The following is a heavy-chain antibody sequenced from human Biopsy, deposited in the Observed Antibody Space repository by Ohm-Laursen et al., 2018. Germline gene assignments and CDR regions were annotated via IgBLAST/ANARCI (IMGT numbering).Heavy chain of an antibody. D-gene: IGHD3-9*01. CDR1: EGTFSNYG. CDR3: ATKLTGYFHH. CDR2: NIPILGTG. Sequence: SVKVSCKAPEGTFSNYGANWVRQAPGQGLEWLGGNIPILGTGNYAQKFQDRVTVAADTSTSTATMELRSLRSDDTAVYYCATKLTGYFHHWGQGTLVIVSS. J-gene: IGHJ1*01. V-gene: IGHV1-69*06.